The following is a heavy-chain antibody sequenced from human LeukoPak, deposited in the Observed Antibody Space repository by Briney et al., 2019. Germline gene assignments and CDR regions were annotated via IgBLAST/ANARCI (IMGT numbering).Heavy chain of an antibody. CDR1: GGSFSGYY. Sequence: SETLSLTCAVYGGSFSGYYWSWIRQPPGKGLEWIGEINHSGSTNYNPSLKSRVTISVDTSKNQLSLKVNSVTAADTAVYYCARGLRSVIYSGHWFDSWGQGTLVTVSS. D-gene: IGHD2-21*01. CDR2: INHSGST. V-gene: IGHV4-34*01. J-gene: IGHJ5*01. CDR3: ARGLRSVIYSGHWFDS.